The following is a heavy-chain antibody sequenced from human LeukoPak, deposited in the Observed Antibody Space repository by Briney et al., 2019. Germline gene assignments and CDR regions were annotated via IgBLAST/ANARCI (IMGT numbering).Heavy chain of an antibody. J-gene: IGHJ4*02. D-gene: IGHD3-22*01. V-gene: IGHV3-33*01. CDR2: IWYDGSKK. CDR3: ASTMYYYDSSGYYSLDY. CDR1: GFTFSSYG. Sequence: GGSLRLSCAACGFTFSSYGMHWVRQAPGKGLEWVAVIWYDGSKKYYTDSVKGRSTISRDNSKNTLYLQMNSLRAEDTAVYYCASTMYYYDSSGYYSLDYWGQGTLVTVSS.